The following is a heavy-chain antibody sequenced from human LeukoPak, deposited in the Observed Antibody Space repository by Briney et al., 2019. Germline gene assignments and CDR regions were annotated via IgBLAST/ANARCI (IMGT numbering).Heavy chain of an antibody. D-gene: IGHD2-15*01. CDR2: IGTAGDT. Sequence: GGSLRLSCAASGFTFSSYDMHWVRQATGKGLEWVSAIGTAGDTYYPGSVKGRFTISRENAKNSLYLQMNSLRAGDTAVYYCARVKCSGGSCRVRGPYDYWGQGTLVTVSS. J-gene: IGHJ4*02. V-gene: IGHV3-13*01. CDR3: ARVKCSGGSCRVRGPYDY. CDR1: GFTFSSYD.